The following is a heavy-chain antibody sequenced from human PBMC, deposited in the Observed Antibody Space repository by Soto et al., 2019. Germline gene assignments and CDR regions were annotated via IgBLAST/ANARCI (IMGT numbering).Heavy chain of an antibody. V-gene: IGHV4-4*02. J-gene: IGHJ4*02. CDR3: ASRDPGTSVDY. CDR1: GGSFTSNNW. CDR2: IYRTGST. Sequence: QVQLQESGPGLVKPSGTLSLTCAVSGGSFTSNNWWTWVRHPPGQGLEWIGEIYRTGSTNYNPSLTRLVTISLDKYENHCPLKVTSLTAADTAVYYCASRDPGTSVDYWGQGTLVTVSS. D-gene: IGHD1-7*01.